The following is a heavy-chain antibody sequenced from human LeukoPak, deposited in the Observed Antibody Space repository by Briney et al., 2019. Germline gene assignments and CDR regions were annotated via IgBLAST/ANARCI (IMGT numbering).Heavy chain of an antibody. D-gene: IGHD3-16*01. CDR2: IYYSGSS. CDR1: GGSISSGSYY. Sequence: SETLSLTCTVSGGSISSGSYYWCWIRPPPGKGLEWIGSIYYSGSSFDNPALKSRVTISVDTSKNQFSLQLSSVTAAATAVYYCARETSQKGAHYMDVWGKGTTVTISS. CDR3: ARETSQKGAHYMDV. V-gene: IGHV4-39*02. J-gene: IGHJ6*03.